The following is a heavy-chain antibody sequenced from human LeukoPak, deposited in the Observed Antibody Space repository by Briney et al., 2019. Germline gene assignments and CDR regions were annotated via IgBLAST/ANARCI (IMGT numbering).Heavy chain of an antibody. D-gene: IGHD2-15*01. V-gene: IGHV3-23*01. J-gene: IGHJ4*02. CDR2: ISGSGGST. CDR3: AKGGYCSGGSCRSPDY. CDR1: GFTFSSYA. Sequence: GGSLRLSCAASGFTFSSYAMSWVRQAPGKGLEWVSAISGSGGSTYYADSVKGRFTISRDNSKNTLYLQMNSLRAEDTAVYYCAKGGYCSGGSCRSPDYWGQGTLVTVSS.